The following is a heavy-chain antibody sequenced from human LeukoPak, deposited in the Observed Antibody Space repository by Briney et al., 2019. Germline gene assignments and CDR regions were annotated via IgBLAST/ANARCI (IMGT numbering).Heavy chain of an antibody. J-gene: IGHJ3*02. Sequence: GSSETVSCNASRYLFTVYKLHWGRQAPARGHEWMVRIDPDSGDIKYAPKFQGRLIVTRDTIIDTAYMDLSRLKSDDTAVYYCARAFGDYPITAAFEMWGQGTMVTVSS. D-gene: IGHD4-17*01. CDR1: RYLFTVYK. V-gene: IGHV1-2*06. CDR2: IDPDSGDI. CDR3: ARAFGDYPITAAFEM.